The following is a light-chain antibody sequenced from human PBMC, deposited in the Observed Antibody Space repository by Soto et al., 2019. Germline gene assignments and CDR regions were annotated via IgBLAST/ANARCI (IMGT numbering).Light chain of an antibody. CDR2: AAS. V-gene: IGKV1-9*01. J-gene: IGKJ4*01. CDR3: QQLSGYPLT. CDR1: HGISSY. Sequence: DIQLTQSPSFLSASVRDRVTITCLASHGISSYLAWYQQKPGRAPKLLIHAASILQSGVPSRFSGRGSETDFTLTIYSLQPEDFATYYCQQLSGYPLTFGGGTKVDI.